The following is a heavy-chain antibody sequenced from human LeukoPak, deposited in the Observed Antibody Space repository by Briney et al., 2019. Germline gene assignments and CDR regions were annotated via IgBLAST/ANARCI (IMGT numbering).Heavy chain of an antibody. CDR2: ISSRSSTI. CDR3: ARERDSYGHFDY. V-gene: IGHV3-48*02. CDR1: GFTFSNYN. D-gene: IGHD2-21*01. Sequence: GGSLRLSCAASGFTFSNYNMNWVRQAPGKGLEWVSYISSRSSTIYYAVSVKGRFTISRDNAKNSLYLQMNSLRDEDTAVYYCARERDSYGHFDYWGQGTLVTVSS. J-gene: IGHJ4*02.